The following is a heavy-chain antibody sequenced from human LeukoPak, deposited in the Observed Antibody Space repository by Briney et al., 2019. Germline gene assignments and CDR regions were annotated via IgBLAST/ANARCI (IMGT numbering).Heavy chain of an antibody. CDR3: ARDRKVTILWSFDY. V-gene: IGHV4-59*01. CDR1: GGSISSYY. D-gene: IGHD3-3*01. CDR2: VSYTGST. Sequence: PSETLSLTCTVSGGSISSYYWSWIRQSPGKGLEWIGYVSYTGSTNYNPSLKSRVTISVDTSRNQFSLKLSSVTPADTAVYYCARDRKVTILWSFDYWGQGTLVTVSS. J-gene: IGHJ4*02.